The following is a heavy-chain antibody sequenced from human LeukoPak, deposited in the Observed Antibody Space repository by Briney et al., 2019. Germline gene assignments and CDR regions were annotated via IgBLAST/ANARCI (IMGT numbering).Heavy chain of an antibody. D-gene: IGHD1-1*01. CDR3: ARDRGTWNDDGFDY. J-gene: IGHJ4*02. Sequence: SETLSLTCTVSGGSISSYYWNWIWQPPGKGLEWIGYIYYSGITNYNPSLKSRVTMSVDTSKNQFSLKLSSVTAADTAVYYCARDRGTWNDDGFDYWGQGTLVTVSS. V-gene: IGHV4-59*12. CDR1: GGSISSYY. CDR2: IYYSGIT.